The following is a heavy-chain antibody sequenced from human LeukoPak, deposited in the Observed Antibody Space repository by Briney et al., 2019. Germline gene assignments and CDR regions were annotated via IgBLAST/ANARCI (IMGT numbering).Heavy chain of an antibody. CDR1: GGSISSYY. CDR2: IYTSGST. V-gene: IGHV4-4*07. CDR3: ARDGHGGYYYDSSGYLPLDY. J-gene: IGHJ4*02. Sequence: SETLSLTCTVSGGSISSYYWSWIRQPAGKGLEWIGHIYTSGSTNYNPSLKSRVTMSVDTSKNQFSLKLSSVTAADTAVYYCARDGHGGYYYDSSGYLPLDYWGQGTLVTVSS. D-gene: IGHD3-22*01.